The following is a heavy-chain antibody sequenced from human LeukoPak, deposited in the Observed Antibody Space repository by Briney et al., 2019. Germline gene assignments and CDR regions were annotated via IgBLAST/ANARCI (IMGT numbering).Heavy chain of an antibody. V-gene: IGHV3-23*01. J-gene: IGHJ3*02. CDR3: AAVSYLAFDI. D-gene: IGHD2-21*01. Sequence: GGSLRLSCAASGFTFNNYAMSWVRQAPGKGLEWVSAITGSGGDTFYVDSVKGRFTISRDNAKNSVYLQVTSLRVEDTAVYYCAAVSYLAFDIWGQGTMVTVSS. CDR1: GFTFNNYA. CDR2: ITGSGGDT.